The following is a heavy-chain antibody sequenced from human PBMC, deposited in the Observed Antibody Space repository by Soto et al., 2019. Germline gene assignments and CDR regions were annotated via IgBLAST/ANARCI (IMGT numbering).Heavy chain of an antibody. V-gene: IGHV1-69*01. J-gene: IGHJ5*02. CDR3: ARGPNTGQAIRFDP. Sequence: QVQLVQSGAEVKMPGSSVKVSCKASGGTFSSYTISWVRQAPGRGLEWLGGIIPIFGNIDYAQKFQGRVTITADESTNTGYLEVRSLRSEDTATYYCARGPNTGQAIRFDPWGQGTLVTVSS. CDR1: GGTFSSYT. D-gene: IGHD2-8*02. CDR2: IIPIFGNI.